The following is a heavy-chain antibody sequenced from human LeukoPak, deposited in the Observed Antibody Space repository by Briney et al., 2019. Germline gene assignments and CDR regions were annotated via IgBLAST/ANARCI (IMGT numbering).Heavy chain of an antibody. CDR2: ISYDGSSK. CDR1: GFDFNIYG. CDR3: AREQYGSGGIFDY. J-gene: IGHJ4*02. V-gene: IGHV3-30*03. Sequence: PGGSPRLSCAASGFDFNIYGMHWVRRAPGKGLEWVAVISYDGSSKFFGDSVKGRFTISRDNSENTVQLQMNSLRPEDTALYYCAREQYGSGGIFDYWGQGAPVTVSS. D-gene: IGHD3-10*01.